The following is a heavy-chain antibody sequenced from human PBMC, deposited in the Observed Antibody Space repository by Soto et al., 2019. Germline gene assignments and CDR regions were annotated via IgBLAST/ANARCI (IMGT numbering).Heavy chain of an antibody. CDR3: ARPGDYVFDY. V-gene: IGHV3-7*02. CDR2: IKKDGSTQ. Sequence: EVQLVESGGGLVQPGGSLRLSCAGSGFTFSDYWMGWIRQAPGKGLEWVANIKKDGSTQYYVDSVRGRFTISRDNAKNSVYLHMNSLRVEATAVYYCARPGDYVFDYWGQGTLVTASS. D-gene: IGHD4-17*01. CDR1: GFTFSDYW. J-gene: IGHJ4*02.